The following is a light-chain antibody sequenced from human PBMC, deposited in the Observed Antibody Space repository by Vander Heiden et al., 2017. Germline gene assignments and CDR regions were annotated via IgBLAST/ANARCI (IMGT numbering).Light chain of an antibody. CDR2: AAS. CDR1: QGISSY. CDR3: QQLNSYPPFT. J-gene: IGKJ3*01. V-gene: IGKV1-9*01. Sequence: DIQLTQSPSFLSASVGDRVTLTCRASQGISSYLAWYQQKPGKAPKLLIYAASTLQSGVPSRFSGSGSGTEFTLTISSLQPEDFATYYCQQLNSYPPFTFGPGTKVDIK.